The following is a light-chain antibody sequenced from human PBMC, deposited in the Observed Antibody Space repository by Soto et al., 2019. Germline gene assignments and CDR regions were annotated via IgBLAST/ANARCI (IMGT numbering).Light chain of an antibody. J-gene: IGLJ1*01. Sequence: QSVLTQPPSASGSPGQSVTISCTGTSSDVGAFNYVSWYQQHPGKAPKLLIYDVTKRPSGVPDRFSGSKSGNTASLTVSGLQAEDEADYYCQSYDSTLSARYVFGTGTKLTVL. CDR2: DVT. CDR1: SSDVGAFNY. V-gene: IGLV2-8*01. CDR3: QSYDSTLSARYV.